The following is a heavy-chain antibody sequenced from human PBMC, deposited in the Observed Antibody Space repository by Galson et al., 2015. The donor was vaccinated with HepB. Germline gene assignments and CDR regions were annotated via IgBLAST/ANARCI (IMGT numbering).Heavy chain of an antibody. Sequence: SLRLSCAASGFFFSTYGMHWVHQAPGKGLEWVAFKRYDGTNTYYADSVKGRFTISRDNSNNTLYLHMNSLRAEDTAVYYCAKESRSRTAVAGNGYFYHWGQGTLVTVSS. CDR1: GFFFSTYG. CDR3: AKESRSRTAVAGNGYFYH. J-gene: IGHJ1*01. CDR2: KRYDGTNT. V-gene: IGHV3-30*02. D-gene: IGHD6-19*01.